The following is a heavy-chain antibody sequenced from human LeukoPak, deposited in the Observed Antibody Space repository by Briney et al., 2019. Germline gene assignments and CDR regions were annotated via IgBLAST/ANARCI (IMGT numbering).Heavy chain of an antibody. J-gene: IGHJ4*02. Sequence: PSETLSLTCTVSGGSISSYYWSWIRQPPGKGLEWIGYIYYSGSTNYNPSLKSRVTISVDTSKNQFSLKPSSVTAADTAVYYCARGIKAWGTRGSYFDYWGQGTLVTVSS. CDR3: ARGIKAWGTRGSYFDY. CDR1: GGSISSYY. CDR2: IYYSGST. V-gene: IGHV4-59*01. D-gene: IGHD3-16*01.